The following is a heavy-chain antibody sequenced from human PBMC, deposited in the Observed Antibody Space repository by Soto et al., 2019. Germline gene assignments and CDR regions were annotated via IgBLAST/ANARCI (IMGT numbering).Heavy chain of an antibody. CDR2: ISAYNGNT. CDR1: GYTFTSYG. J-gene: IGHJ4*02. CDR3: ARSDCWCGSCYSGLYYFDY. V-gene: IGHV1-18*01. D-gene: IGHD2-15*01. Sequence: ASVKVSCKASGYTFTSYGISWVRQAPGQGLEWMGWISAYNGNTNYAQKLQGRVTMTTDTSTSTAYMELRSLRSDDTAVYYCARSDCWCGSCYSGLYYFDYWGQGTLVTVSS.